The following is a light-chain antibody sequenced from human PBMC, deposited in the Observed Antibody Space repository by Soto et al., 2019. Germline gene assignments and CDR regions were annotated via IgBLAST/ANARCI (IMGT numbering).Light chain of an antibody. CDR1: SSNIGAVYY. J-gene: IGLJ2*01. CDR2: GNS. Sequence: QSVLTQPPSVSGAPGQRVTISCTGSSSNIGAVYYVHWYQQLPGTAPKLLIYGNSNRPSGVPDRFSGSKSGTTASLAITGLQAEDEDDYYCQSYDSSLSGFVVFGGGTKVTVL. V-gene: IGLV1-40*01. CDR3: QSYDSSLSGFVV.